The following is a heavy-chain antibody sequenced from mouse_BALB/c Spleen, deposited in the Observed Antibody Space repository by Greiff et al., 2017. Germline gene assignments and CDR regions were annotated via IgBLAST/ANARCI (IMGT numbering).Heavy chain of an antibody. J-gene: IGHJ3*01. D-gene: IGHD2-2*01. Sequence: EVKLVESGGDLVKPGGSLKLSCAASGFAFSSYDMSWVRQTPEKRLEWVAYISSGGGSTYYPDTVKGRFTISRDNAKNTLYLQMSSLKSEDTAMYYCARHEGNGYDGFAYWGQGTLVTVSA. CDR1: GFAFSSYD. V-gene: IGHV5-12-1*01. CDR3: ARHEGNGYDGFAY. CDR2: ISSGGGST.